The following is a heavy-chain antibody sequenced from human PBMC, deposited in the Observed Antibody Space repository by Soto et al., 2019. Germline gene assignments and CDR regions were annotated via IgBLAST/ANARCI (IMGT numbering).Heavy chain of an antibody. CDR3: ARTERARSNYFDILAGYYYFDY. D-gene: IGHD3-9*01. V-gene: IGHV3-11*05. CDR2: ISGTSSYT. CDR1: GFSFSDYY. Sequence: QMLLVESGGGLVKPGGSLRLSCAASGFSFSDYYMSWIRQAPGKGLEWVSYISGTSSYTNYADSVRGRFTISRDNAKNSLYLQMDSLKAEDTAVYFCARTERARSNYFDILAGYYYFDYWGQGTLVTVSS. J-gene: IGHJ4*02.